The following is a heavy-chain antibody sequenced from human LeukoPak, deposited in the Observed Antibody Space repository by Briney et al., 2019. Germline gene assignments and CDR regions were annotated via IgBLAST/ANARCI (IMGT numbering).Heavy chain of an antibody. J-gene: IGHJ6*03. CDR3: ARVGASTRRTRTRHYYYYMDV. D-gene: IGHD1-26*01. CDR1: GGSFSGYY. V-gene: IGHV4-34*01. Sequence: PSETLSLTCAVYGGSFSGYYWSWIRQPPGKGLEWIGEINHSGSTNYNPSLKSRVTISVDTSKNQFSLKLSSVTAADTAVYYCARVGASTRRTRTRHYYYYMDVWGKGTTVTISS. CDR2: INHSGST.